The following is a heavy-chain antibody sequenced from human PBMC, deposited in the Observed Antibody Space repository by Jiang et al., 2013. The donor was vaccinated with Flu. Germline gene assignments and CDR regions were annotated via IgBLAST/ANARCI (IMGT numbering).Heavy chain of an antibody. Sequence: TYYNPSLSSRVTISADLSKKQFSLSLSSVTAADTAVYYCARHRGGRYRGNYYFFDYWGQGTLVTVSS. J-gene: IGHJ4*02. CDR2: T. V-gene: IGHV4-39*01. CDR3: ARHRGGRYRGNYYFFDY. D-gene: IGHD3-16*02.